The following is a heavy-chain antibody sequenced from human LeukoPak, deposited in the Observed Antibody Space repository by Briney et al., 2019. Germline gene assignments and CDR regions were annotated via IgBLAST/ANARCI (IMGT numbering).Heavy chain of an antibody. CDR2: INLNSGGA. CDR3: AREDSNPKYYYYYGMDV. V-gene: IGHV1-2*06. CDR1: GYTFTGYY. Sequence: GASVKVSCKASGYTFTGYYMNWVRQAPGQGLEWMGRINLNSGGAKYAQKFQGRVTMTRDTSINTAYMELSRLRSDDTAVYYCAREDSNPKYYYYYGMDVWGQGTTVTVSS. J-gene: IGHJ6*02. D-gene: IGHD4-11*01.